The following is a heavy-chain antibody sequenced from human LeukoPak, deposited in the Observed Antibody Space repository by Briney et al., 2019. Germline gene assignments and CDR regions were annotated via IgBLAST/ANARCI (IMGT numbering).Heavy chain of an antibody. CDR1: GFTFSSYS. Sequence: GGSLRLSCAASGFTFSSYSMNWVRQAPGKGLEWVSSISSSSSYIYYADSVKGRFTISRDNAKNSLYLQMNSLRAEDTAVYYCARDRRYSSGWHLGEPETDYWGQGTLVTVSS. V-gene: IGHV3-21*01. D-gene: IGHD6-19*01. CDR2: ISSSSSYI. J-gene: IGHJ4*02. CDR3: ARDRRYSSGWHLGEPETDY.